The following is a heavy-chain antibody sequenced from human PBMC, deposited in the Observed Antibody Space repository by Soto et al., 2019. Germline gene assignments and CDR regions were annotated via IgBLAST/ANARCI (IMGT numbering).Heavy chain of an antibody. J-gene: IGHJ4*02. Sequence: QVLLQESGPGLVKPSETLSLTCTVSGGSISDSYWTWIRQPPGQGLEWIGFISYSGSTNYNPSLKRRVTMSVDTSKNQFSLNLRSVTAADTAMYYCARGVDRQWADYWGQGTLVTVSS. D-gene: IGHD6-19*01. CDR1: GGSISDSY. CDR3: ARGVDRQWADY. V-gene: IGHV4-59*01. CDR2: ISYSGST.